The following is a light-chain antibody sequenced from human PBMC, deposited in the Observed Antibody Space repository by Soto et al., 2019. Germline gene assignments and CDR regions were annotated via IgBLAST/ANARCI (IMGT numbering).Light chain of an antibody. Sequence: EIVLTQSPATLSLSPGERATLSCRASQSVSSNLAWYQQKPGQAPRLLIYGASTRATGIPARFSGSGSGTDFTLTISSLESEDFAVYYCQQRNNWPPYTFGQGTKLEIK. V-gene: IGKV3-11*01. CDR3: QQRNNWPPYT. CDR2: GAS. J-gene: IGKJ2*01. CDR1: QSVSSN.